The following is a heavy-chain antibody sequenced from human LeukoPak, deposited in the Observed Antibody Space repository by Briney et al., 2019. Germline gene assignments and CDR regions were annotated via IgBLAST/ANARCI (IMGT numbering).Heavy chain of an antibody. V-gene: IGHV3-23*01. D-gene: IGHD6-19*01. CDR2: ISGSGGST. Sequence: GGSLRLSCAASGFTFSSYAMSWVRQAPGKGLERVSAISGSGGSTYYADSVKGRFTISRDNSKNTLYLQMNSLRAEDTAVYYCAKHSSGWYWIDYWGQGTLVTVSS. J-gene: IGHJ4*02. CDR3: AKHSSGWYWIDY. CDR1: GFTFSSYA.